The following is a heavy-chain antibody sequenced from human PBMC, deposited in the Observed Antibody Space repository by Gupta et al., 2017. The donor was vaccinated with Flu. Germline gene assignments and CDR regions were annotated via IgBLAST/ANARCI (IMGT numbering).Heavy chain of an antibody. CDR2: ITGSGDST. J-gene: IGHJ4*02. CDR1: GFTVSNYA. CDR3: ANSGYYRDFFDY. Sequence: AASGFTVSNYAMSWVRQAPGKGLEWVSVITGSGDSTYYADSVKGRFTISRDNSQNTLYLQMNSLRAEDTAVYYCANSGYYRDFFDYWGQGTLVTVSS. D-gene: IGHD3-22*01. V-gene: IGHV3-23*01.